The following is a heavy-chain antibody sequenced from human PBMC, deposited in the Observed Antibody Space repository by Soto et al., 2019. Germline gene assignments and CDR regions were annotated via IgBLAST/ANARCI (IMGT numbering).Heavy chain of an antibody. CDR3: ARDQPGYSYGYGLGY. CDR1: GFTFSSYS. CDR2: ISSSSSTI. J-gene: IGHJ4*02. D-gene: IGHD5-18*01. Sequence: PGGSLRLSCAASGFTFSSYSMNWVRQAPGKGLEWVSYISSSSSTIYYADSVKGRSTISRDNAKNSLYLQMNSLRAEDTAVYYCARDQPGYSYGYGLGYWGQGTLVTVSS. V-gene: IGHV3-48*04.